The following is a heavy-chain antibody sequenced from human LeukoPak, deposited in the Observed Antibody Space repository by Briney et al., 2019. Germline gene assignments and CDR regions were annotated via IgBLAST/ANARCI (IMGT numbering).Heavy chain of an antibody. J-gene: IGHJ6*02. CDR3: ARNNGMDV. CDR2: VNRDGSET. CDR1: GFALSSHW. V-gene: IGHV3-7*03. Sequence: GGSLRLSCAASGFALSSHWMTWVRQVPGRGPEWVANVNRDGSETYYLDSVKGRYTISKDNAKNSLYLQMNSLRAEDTALYHCARNNGMDVWGQGTTVIVSS.